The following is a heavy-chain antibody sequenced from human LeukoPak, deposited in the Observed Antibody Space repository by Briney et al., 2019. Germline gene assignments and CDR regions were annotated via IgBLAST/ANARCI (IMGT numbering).Heavy chain of an antibody. CDR3: ARDDTHFAGYYGMDV. CDR2: ISGYKGNT. V-gene: IGHV1-18*01. D-gene: IGHD2-2*02. J-gene: IGHJ6*02. Sequence: GASVKVSCKASGYTFTSYGISWVRQAPGQGLEWMGWISGYKGNTNYAQKLQGRVTMTTDTSTSTAYMELRSLRSDDTAVYYCARDDTHFAGYYGMDVWGQGTTVTVSS. CDR1: GYTFTSYG.